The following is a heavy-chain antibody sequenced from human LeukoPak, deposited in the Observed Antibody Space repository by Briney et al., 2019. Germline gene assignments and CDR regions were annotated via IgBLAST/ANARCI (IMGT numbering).Heavy chain of an antibody. J-gene: IGHJ4*02. V-gene: IGHV1-18*01. CDR1: GYTFTSYG. Sequence: ASAKVSCKASGYTFTSYGISWVRQAPGQGLEWMGWISAYNGNTNYAQKLQGRVTMTTDTSTSTAYMELRSLRSDDTAVYYCARIVEMATISAYFDYWGQGTLVTVSS. CDR3: ARIVEMATISAYFDY. CDR2: ISAYNGNT. D-gene: IGHD5-24*01.